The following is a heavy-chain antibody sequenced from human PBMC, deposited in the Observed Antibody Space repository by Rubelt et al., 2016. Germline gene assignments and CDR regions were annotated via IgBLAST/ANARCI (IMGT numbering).Heavy chain of an antibody. D-gene: IGHD4-17*01. Sequence: QVQLVQYGAEVKKPGASVKVSCQTSGYSFITYAVNWVRQAPGQGLEWMGWISAYNGDTKYAHKLQGRVTLTTDTSTNTAYMELTNLKSDDTAVYYCGRAWDYGDRFPIDDWGQGTLVTVSS. J-gene: IGHJ4*02. V-gene: IGHV1-18*01. CDR3: GRAWDYGDRFPIDD. CDR1: GYSFITYA. CDR2: ISAYNGDT.